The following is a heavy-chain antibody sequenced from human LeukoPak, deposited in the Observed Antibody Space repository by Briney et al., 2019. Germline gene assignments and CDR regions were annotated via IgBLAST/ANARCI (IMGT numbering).Heavy chain of an antibody. CDR2: ISSSSSYI. D-gene: IGHD1-26*01. V-gene: IGHV3-21*01. Sequence: GGSLRLSCAASRFTFSSYSMNWGRQAPGKGLEWVSSISSSSSYIYYADSVKGRFTISRDNAKNSLYLQMNSLRAEDTAVYYCARGGGGSYYHLLDYWGQGTLVTVSS. CDR3: ARGGGGSYYHLLDY. J-gene: IGHJ4*02. CDR1: RFTFSSYS.